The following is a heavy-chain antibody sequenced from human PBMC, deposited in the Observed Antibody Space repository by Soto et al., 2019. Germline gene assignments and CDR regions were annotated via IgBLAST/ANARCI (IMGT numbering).Heavy chain of an antibody. D-gene: IGHD6-19*01. J-gene: IGHJ4*02. CDR2: ISYDGSNK. CDR3: ARGAGSGWANYFEY. CDR1: GFTFSSYA. Sequence: GGSLRLSCAASGFTFSSYAMHWVRQAPGKGLEWVAVISYDGSNKYYADSVKGRFTISRDNSKNTLYLQMNSLRAEDTAVYYCARGAGSGWANYFEYWGQGTLVTVSS. V-gene: IGHV3-30-3*01.